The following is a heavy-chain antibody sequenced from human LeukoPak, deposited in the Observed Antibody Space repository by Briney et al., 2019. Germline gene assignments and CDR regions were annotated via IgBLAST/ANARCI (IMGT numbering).Heavy chain of an antibody. CDR1: GYTFTSYD. CDR2: MNPNSGNT. Sequence: GASVKVSCKASGYTFTSYDINWVRQATGQGLEWMGWMNPNSGNTGYAQKFQGRVTMTRNTSISTAYMELSSLRSEDTAVYYCARTGHRGYSYGPYYYYYGMDVWGQGTTVTVSS. D-gene: IGHD5-18*01. CDR3: ARTGHRGYSYGPYYYYYGMDV. J-gene: IGHJ6*02. V-gene: IGHV1-8*01.